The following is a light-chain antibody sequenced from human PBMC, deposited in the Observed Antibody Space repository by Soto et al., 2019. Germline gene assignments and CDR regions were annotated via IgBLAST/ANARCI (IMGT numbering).Light chain of an antibody. CDR2: GTS. CDR1: QSISSN. V-gene: IGKV3-15*01. CDR3: QQYNTCSSIT. J-gene: IGKJ5*01. Sequence: EIVMTQSPATLSVSPGDRVTLSCRASQSISSNLAWYQQKPGQAPSLLMYGTSTRATGIPARFSGSGSGTEFTITISSLQSEDFAVYYCQQYNTCSSITFGQGTRLEIK.